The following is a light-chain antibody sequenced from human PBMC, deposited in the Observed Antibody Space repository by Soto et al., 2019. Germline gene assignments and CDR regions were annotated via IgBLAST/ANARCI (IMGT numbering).Light chain of an antibody. CDR2: AAS. CDR1: QSISIY. CDR3: QHSYSTPRT. V-gene: IGKV1-39*01. J-gene: IGKJ1*01. Sequence: IQMTQSPSSLSASVGDRVTITCRASQSISIYLNWYQQKPGRAPKLLMYAASSLQSGVPSRFSGSGSGTEFTLTIRSLQPEDFATYYCQHSYSTPRTFGQGTKVDIK.